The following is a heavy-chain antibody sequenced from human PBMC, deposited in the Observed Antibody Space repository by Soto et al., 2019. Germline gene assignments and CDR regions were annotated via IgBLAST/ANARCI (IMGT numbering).Heavy chain of an antibody. CDR3: TRRSDDYGAYLDV. CDR1: GGSINNYF. V-gene: IGHV4-59*08. Sequence: QVQLQESGPGLVKPSETLSLTCTVSGGSINNYFWGWVRQPPGKGLEWIGYIYYTGTTDYNPSLTTRVTRSKDTSRTRFSLNLNSVTAADTAVYYCTRRSDDYGAYLDVWGKGTTVTVSS. D-gene: IGHD4-17*01. J-gene: IGHJ6*03. CDR2: IYYTGTT.